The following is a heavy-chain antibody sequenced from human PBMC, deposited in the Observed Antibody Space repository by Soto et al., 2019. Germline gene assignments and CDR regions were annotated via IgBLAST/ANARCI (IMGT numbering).Heavy chain of an antibody. CDR2: IYWNDDK. CDR3: APGSGWLSDY. D-gene: IGHD6-19*01. CDR1: GFSLSSNAVG. J-gene: IGHJ4*02. V-gene: IGHV2-5*01. Sequence: QITLQESGPTLLKPTQTLTLTCTFSGFSLSSNAVGVNWIRQPPGKALEWLALIYWNDDKHYSPSLRSRLTITKDTSKTQVANTMTNVDPVDIGTKFCAPGSGWLSDYWCQGTRVSVSS.